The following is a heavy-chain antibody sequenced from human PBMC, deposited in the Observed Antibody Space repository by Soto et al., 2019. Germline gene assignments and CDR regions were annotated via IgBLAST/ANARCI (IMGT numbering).Heavy chain of an antibody. D-gene: IGHD5-18*01. CDR3: TRENIENSDGLYDAFDI. CDR2: MNPKSGGA. CDR1: GYTFTDYY. Sequence: ASVKVSCKTSGYTFTDYYTHWVRQAPGQGLEWMGWMNPKSGGAYSAQKFQGRVTLTRDTSIGTAYIEVNSLTSDDTAVYFCTRENIENSDGLYDAFDIWGQGTTVTVSS. V-gene: IGHV1-2*02. J-gene: IGHJ3*02.